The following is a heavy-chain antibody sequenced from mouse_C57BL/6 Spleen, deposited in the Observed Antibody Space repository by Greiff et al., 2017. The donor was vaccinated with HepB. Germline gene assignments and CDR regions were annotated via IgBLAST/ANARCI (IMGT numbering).Heavy chain of an antibody. CDR1: GYTFTSYW. CDR2: IDRSDSET. Sequence: QVQLQQPGAELVRPGSSVKLSCKASGYTFTSYWMHWVKQRPIQGLEWIGNIDRSDSETHYNQKFKDKATWTVDKSSSTAYMQLSSLTSEDSAVYYCARHYSNYGYFDYWGQGTTLTVSS. D-gene: IGHD2-5*01. J-gene: IGHJ2*01. V-gene: IGHV1-52*01. CDR3: ARHYSNYGYFDY.